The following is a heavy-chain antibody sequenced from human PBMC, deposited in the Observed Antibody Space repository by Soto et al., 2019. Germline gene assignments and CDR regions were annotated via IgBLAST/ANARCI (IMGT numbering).Heavy chain of an antibody. V-gene: IGHV1-18*01. J-gene: IGHJ4*02. CDR3: ARDWFGVDY. CDR1: GYTFTSYG. CDR2: INAYNGNT. Sequence: QVQLVQSGAEVKKPGASVKVSCKASGYTFTSYGISWVRQAPGQGLEWMGWINAYNGNTNYAQNFQCRVTMTTDTFTSTAYMELRSLIYDDTAVYYSARDWFGVDYWGQGTLVTVSS. D-gene: IGHD3-16*01.